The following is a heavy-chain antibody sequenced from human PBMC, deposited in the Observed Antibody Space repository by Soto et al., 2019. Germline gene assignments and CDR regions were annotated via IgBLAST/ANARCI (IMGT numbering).Heavy chain of an antibody. V-gene: IGHV2-5*01. CDR2: IYGHGNE. CDR1: GFSLTTSAAG. D-gene: IGHD3-10*01. Sequence: SGRTLVNPTQTLTVTCSFSGFSLTTSAAGVGWIRQTPGKALEWLAVIYGHGNEQYSPSLNNRLTITKDTSKNQVVLTMTNMDPLDTATYYCAHRPGFSMDFDYWGPRAVFPV. J-gene: IGHJ4*02. CDR3: AHRPGFSMDFDY.